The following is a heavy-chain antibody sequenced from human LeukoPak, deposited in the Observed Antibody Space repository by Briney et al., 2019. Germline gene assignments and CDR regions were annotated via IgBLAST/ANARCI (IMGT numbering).Heavy chain of an antibody. CDR3: ARVVSNYYFDS. D-gene: IGHD4-11*01. CDR2: IYHSGST. V-gene: IGHV4-30-2*01. CDR1: GGSISSGGYS. J-gene: IGHJ4*02. Sequence: PSQTLSLTCAVSGGSISSGGYSWSWIRQPPGKGLEWIGYIYHSGSTYYNPSLKSRVTISVDRSKNQFSLKLSSVTAADTAVYYCARVVSNYYFDSWGQGTLVTVSS.